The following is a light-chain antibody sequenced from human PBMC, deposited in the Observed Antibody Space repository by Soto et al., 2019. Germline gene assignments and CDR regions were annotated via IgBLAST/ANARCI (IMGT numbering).Light chain of an antibody. CDR2: EVN. CDR1: SSDVGGYNY. CDR3: SPYGGYNNVV. J-gene: IGLJ1*01. V-gene: IGLV2-8*01. Sequence: QSVLTQPPSASGSPGQSVTISCTGTSSDVGGYNYVSWFQQHPGKAPKLIIHEVNQRPSGVPDRFSGSKSGNTASLTVSGLQAEDEGTYYCSPYGGYNNVVFGTGTKVTVL.